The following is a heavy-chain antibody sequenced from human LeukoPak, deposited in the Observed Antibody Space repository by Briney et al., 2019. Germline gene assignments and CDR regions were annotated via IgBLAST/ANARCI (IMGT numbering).Heavy chain of an antibody. J-gene: IGHJ6*02. CDR1: GGSISSGSYY. Sequence: SQTLSLTCTVSGGSISSGSYYWSWIRQHPGKGLEWIGYIYYSGSTYYNPSLKSRVTISVDTSKNQFSLKLSSVTAADTAVYYCARVWRDGDGMDVWGQGTTVTVSS. D-gene: IGHD3-3*01. CDR3: ARVWRDGDGMDV. CDR2: IYYSGST. V-gene: IGHV4-31*03.